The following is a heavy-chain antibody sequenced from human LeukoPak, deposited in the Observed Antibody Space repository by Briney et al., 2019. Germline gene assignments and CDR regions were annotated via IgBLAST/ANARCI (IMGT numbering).Heavy chain of an antibody. CDR1: GFTFSSYW. Sequence: GGSLRLSCAASGFTFSSYWMSWVRQAPGKGLEWVANIKQDGSGKYYVDSVKGRFTISRDNAKNSLYLQMNSLRAEDTAVYYCARESRVSGGSPIDYWGQGTLVTVSS. V-gene: IGHV3-7*01. CDR3: ARESRVSGGSPIDY. CDR2: IKQDGSGK. D-gene: IGHD2-15*01. J-gene: IGHJ4*02.